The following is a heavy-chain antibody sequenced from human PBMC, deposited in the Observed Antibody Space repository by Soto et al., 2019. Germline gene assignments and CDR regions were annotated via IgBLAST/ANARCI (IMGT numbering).Heavy chain of an antibody. Sequence: PGWPLRLSCADSEFSCRSYCMTWVRQAPGKGLEWVALINEDVGQKYYVGSVKGRFIISRYNAKDSLSMHIDSLRVGDTDVYFCARVGRYGWDFNHWGQRTMVPSPQ. CDR2: INEDVGQK. V-gene: IGHV3-7*01. D-gene: IGHD5-18*01. J-gene: IGHJ4*02. CDR3: ARVGRYGWDFNH. CDR1: EFSCRSYC.